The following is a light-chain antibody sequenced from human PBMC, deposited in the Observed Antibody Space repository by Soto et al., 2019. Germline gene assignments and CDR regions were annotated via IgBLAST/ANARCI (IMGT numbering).Light chain of an antibody. CDR1: SSDVGGYNY. V-gene: IGLV2-14*01. CDR3: SSYTSRSTLYV. CDR2: EVS. J-gene: IGLJ1*01. Sequence: QSVLTQPASVSGSPGQSITISCTGTSSDVGGYNYVSWYQQHPGKAPKFMIYEVSNRPSGVSNRFSGSKSGNTASLTIPGLQAEDEADYYCSSYTSRSTLYVFGTGTKVTVX.